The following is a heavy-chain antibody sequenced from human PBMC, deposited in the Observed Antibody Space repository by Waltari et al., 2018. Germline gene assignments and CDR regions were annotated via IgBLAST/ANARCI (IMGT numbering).Heavy chain of an antibody. D-gene: IGHD2-2*01. J-gene: IGHJ4*02. Sequence: QVQLVQSGAEVKKPGSSVKVSCKASGGTFSSYAISWVRQAPGQGLEWMGRSSPILGIANYAQKFQGRGTMTADKSTGTAYMELSSLRSEDTAVYYCAREGYVFDYWGQGTLVTVSS. CDR2: SSPILGIA. CDR3: AREGYVFDY. CDR1: GGTFSSYA. V-gene: IGHV1-69*04.